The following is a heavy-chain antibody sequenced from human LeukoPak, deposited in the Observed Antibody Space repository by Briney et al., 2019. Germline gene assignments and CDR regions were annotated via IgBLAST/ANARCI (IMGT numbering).Heavy chain of an antibody. CDR1: GFTFSSYG. CDR3: ARDSEGDGYNFDT. V-gene: IGHV3-30*02. CDR2: IRYDGSNK. J-gene: IGHJ5*02. D-gene: IGHD5-24*01. Sequence: GGSLRLSCAASGFTFSSYGMHWVRQAPGKGLEWVAFIRYDGSNKYYADSVKGRFTISRDNSKNTLYLQMNSLRADDTAVYYCARDSEGDGYNFDTWGRGTLVTVSS.